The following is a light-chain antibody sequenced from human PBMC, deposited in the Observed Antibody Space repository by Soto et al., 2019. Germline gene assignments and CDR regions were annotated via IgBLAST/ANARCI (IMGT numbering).Light chain of an antibody. CDR1: QDISNY. Sequence: DIQMTQSPSSLSASVGDRVTITCQASQDISNYLNWYQQTPGKAPKLLIYDASNLETGVPSRFSGSGSGTDVTFTINSLQPEDIATYYCQQFDNLPPFTFGPGTKVDIK. CDR2: DAS. CDR3: QQFDNLPPFT. J-gene: IGKJ3*01. V-gene: IGKV1-33*01.